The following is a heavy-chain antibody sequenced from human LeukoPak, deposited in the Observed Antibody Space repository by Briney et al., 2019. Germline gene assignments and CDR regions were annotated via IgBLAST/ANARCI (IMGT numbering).Heavy chain of an antibody. D-gene: IGHD6-13*01. CDR1: GGSISSYY. CDR3: ARVQREIGVAAAGIYYYYYMDV. J-gene: IGHJ6*03. Sequence: SETLSLTCTVSGGSISSYYWSWIRQPPGKGLEWIGYIYYSGSTNYNPSLKSRVTISVDTSKNQFSLKLSSVTAADTAVYYCARVQREIGVAAAGIYYYYYMDVWGKGTTVTVSS. V-gene: IGHV4-59*01. CDR2: IYYSGST.